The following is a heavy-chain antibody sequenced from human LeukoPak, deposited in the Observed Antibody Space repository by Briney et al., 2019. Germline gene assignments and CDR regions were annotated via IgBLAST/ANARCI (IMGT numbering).Heavy chain of an antibody. J-gene: IGHJ4*02. CDR1: GFTFSSYA. Sequence: PGGSLRLSCAASGFTFSSYAMSWVRQAPGKGLEWVSAISGSGGSTYYADSVKGRFTISRDNSKNTLYLQMNSLRAEDTAVYYCAKDPVGSPARQLGVDYWGQGTLVTVSS. CDR2: ISGSGGST. V-gene: IGHV3-23*01. CDR3: AKDPVGSPARQLGVDY. D-gene: IGHD6-6*01.